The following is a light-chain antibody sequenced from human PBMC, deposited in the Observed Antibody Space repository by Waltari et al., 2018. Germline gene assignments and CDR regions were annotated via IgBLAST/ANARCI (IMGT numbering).Light chain of an antibody. V-gene: IGKV1-5*03. CDR2: KAS. CDR1: QSISSW. Sequence: TFRASQSISSWLAWYQQKPGKAPKLLIYKASSLESGVPSRLSGSGSGTEFTLTISSLQPDDFATYYCQQYNSYPWTFGQGTKVEIK. CDR3: QQYNSYPWT. J-gene: IGKJ1*01.